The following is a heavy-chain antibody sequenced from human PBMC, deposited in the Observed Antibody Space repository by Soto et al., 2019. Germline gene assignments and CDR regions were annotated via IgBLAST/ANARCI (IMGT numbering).Heavy chain of an antibody. CDR2: IYYSGST. CDR1: GGSISSSSYY. CDR3: ARLGDYGDYRVSYYYYMDV. D-gene: IGHD4-17*01. J-gene: IGHJ6*03. Sequence: SETLSLTCTVSGGSISSSSYYWGWIRQPPGKGLEWIGSIYYSGSTYYNPSLKSRVTISVDTSKNQFSLKLSSVTAADTAVYYCARLGDYGDYRVSYYYYMDVWGKGTTVTVSS. V-gene: IGHV4-39*01.